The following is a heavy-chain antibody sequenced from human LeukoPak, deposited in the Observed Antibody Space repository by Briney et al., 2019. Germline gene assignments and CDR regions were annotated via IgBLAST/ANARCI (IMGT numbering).Heavy chain of an antibody. CDR3: AKDLSRDGYNNSPLDY. CDR1: GFTFSSYG. V-gene: IGHV3-30*18. CDR2: ISYDGSNK. D-gene: IGHD5-24*01. Sequence: PGGSLRLSCAASGFTFSSYGMHWVRQAPGKGLEWVAVISYDGSNKYYADSVKGRFTISRDNSKNTLYLQMNSLRAEDTAVYYCAKDLSRDGYNNSPLDYWGQGTLVTVSS. J-gene: IGHJ4*02.